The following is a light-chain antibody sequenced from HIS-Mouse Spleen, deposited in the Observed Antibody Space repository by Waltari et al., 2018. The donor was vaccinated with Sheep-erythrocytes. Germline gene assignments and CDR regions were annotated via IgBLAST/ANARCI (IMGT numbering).Light chain of an antibody. CDR1: ALPKKY. CDR2: KDS. CDR3: QSADSSGTYRV. Sequence: SYELTQPPSVSVSPGQTARIPCSGDALPKKYAYWYQQKQGQAPVLGIYKDSDRPSGIPERFSGSSSGTTVTLTISGVQAEDEADYYCQSADSSGTYRVFGGGTKLTVL. J-gene: IGLJ2*01. V-gene: IGLV3-25*03.